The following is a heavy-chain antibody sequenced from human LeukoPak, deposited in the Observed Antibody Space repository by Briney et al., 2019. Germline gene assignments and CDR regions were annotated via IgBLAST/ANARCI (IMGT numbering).Heavy chain of an antibody. V-gene: IGHV1-46*01. CDR1: GYSFTNYY. J-gene: IGHJ4*02. Sequence: ASVNVSCKASGYSFTNYYIHWVRQAPGQGLEWMGRINPSGGGTSYAQKFQGRVTMTRDMSMSTVYMELSSLRSEDTAVYYCARDQDSIGYGENLYWGQGTLVTVSS. CDR2: INPSGGGT. CDR3: ARDQDSIGYGENLY. D-gene: IGHD5-18*01.